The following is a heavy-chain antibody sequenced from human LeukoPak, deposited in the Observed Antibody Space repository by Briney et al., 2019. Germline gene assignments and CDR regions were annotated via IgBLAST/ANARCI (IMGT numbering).Heavy chain of an antibody. CDR3: VRKVYYYMDV. D-gene: IGHD3-10*01. Sequence: PGQSLRLSCAASGVTLGRYAVNWARQAPGRGLEWVSYISPSGDASVYAESVKGRFTISRDNSKNMVYLHLDSLRAGDTAKYYCVRKVYYYMDVWGNGTTVTVSS. CDR2: ISPSGDAS. CDR1: GVTLGRYA. V-gene: IGHV3-23*01. J-gene: IGHJ6*04.